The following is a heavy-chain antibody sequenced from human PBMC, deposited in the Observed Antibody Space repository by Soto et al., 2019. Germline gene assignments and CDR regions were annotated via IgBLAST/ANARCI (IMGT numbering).Heavy chain of an antibody. CDR3: ATYRIAVAGNEYFQH. D-gene: IGHD6-19*01. J-gene: IGHJ1*01. V-gene: IGHV3-23*01. CDR1: GFTFSSYA. Sequence: GGSLRLSCAASGFTFSSYAMSWVRQAPGKGLEWVSAISGSGGSTYYADSVKGRFTISRDNSKNTLYLQMNSLRAEDTAVYYCATYRIAVAGNEYFQHWGQGTLVTVSS. CDR2: ISGSGGST.